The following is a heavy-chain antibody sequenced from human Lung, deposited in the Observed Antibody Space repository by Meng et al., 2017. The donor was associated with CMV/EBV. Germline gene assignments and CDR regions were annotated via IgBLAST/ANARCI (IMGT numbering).Heavy chain of an antibody. CDR3: ARSSRADRYDAVEI. CDR2: INPNSGGT. Sequence: ASVKVSCKASGYTFTGYYMHWVRQAPGQGLEWMGWINPNSGGTNYAQKFQGRVTMTRDTSISTAYMELSRLRSEDTAVYYCARSSRADRYDAVEIWGQGTMVTFSS. J-gene: IGHJ3*02. V-gene: IGHV1-2*02. CDR1: GYTFTGYY. D-gene: IGHD2-2*01.